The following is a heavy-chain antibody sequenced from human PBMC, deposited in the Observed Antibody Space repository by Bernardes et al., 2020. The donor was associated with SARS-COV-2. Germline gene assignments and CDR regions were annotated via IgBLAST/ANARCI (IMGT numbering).Heavy chain of an antibody. CDR1: GGSFSGYY. V-gene: IGHV4-34*01. J-gene: IGHJ3*02. D-gene: IGHD3-3*01. CDR2: INHSGST. Sequence: SETLSLTCAVYGGSFSGYYWSWIRQPPGKGLEWIGEINHSGSTNYNPSLKSRVTISVDTSKNQFSLKLSSVTAADTAVYYCARGQFRITIFGVVINDAFDIWGQGTMVTVSS. CDR3: ARGQFRITIFGVVINDAFDI.